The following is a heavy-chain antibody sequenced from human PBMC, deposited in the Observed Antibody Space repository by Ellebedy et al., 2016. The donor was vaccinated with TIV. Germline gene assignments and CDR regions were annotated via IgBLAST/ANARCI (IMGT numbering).Heavy chain of an antibody. CDR2: INSGGDTT. Sequence: GGSLRLSXAASGFPFNIYDMTWVRQAPGKGLECVSAINSGGDTTYYAGSVKGRFTISRDNSKNTLYLQMNSLRAEDTALYYCARVIYYDSSGYPRPYFDYWGQGTLVTVSS. D-gene: IGHD3-22*01. V-gene: IGHV3-23*01. J-gene: IGHJ4*02. CDR3: ARVIYYDSSGYPRPYFDY. CDR1: GFPFNIYD.